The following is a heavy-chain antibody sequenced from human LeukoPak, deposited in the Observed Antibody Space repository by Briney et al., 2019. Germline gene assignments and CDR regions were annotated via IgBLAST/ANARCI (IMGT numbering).Heavy chain of an antibody. D-gene: IGHD6-6*01. CDR3: AKGSSSSRPYYFDV. V-gene: IGHV3-23*01. CDR1: GFTFSNYA. CDR2: VSDSDGST. J-gene: IGHJ4*02. Sequence: GSLRLSSAASGFTFSNYARSWVGQAPGKEREWCLSVSDSDGSTYHADSVQGRFTISRDNSENMVYLQMNSLRVDDTAVYYCAKGSSSSRPYYFDVWGQGTLVTVSS.